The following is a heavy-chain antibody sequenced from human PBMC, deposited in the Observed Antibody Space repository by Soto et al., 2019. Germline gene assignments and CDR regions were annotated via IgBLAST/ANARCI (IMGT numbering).Heavy chain of an antibody. Sequence: SETLSLTCTVSGCSISSYYWSWIRQPPGKGLEWIGYIYYSGSTNYNPSLKSRVTISVDTSKNQFSLKLSSVTAADTAVYYCARQGSLRYFGWLDSRGQGTLVTVSS. CDR1: GCSISSYY. CDR2: IYYSGST. J-gene: IGHJ5*01. V-gene: IGHV4-59*08. D-gene: IGHD3-9*01. CDR3: ARQGSLRYFGWLDS.